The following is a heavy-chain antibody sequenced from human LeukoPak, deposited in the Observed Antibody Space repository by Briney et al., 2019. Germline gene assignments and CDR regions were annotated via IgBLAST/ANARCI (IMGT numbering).Heavy chain of an antibody. D-gene: IGHD6-19*01. CDR2: INHSGST. Sequence: PSETLSLTCAAYGGSFSGYYWSWIRQPPGKGLEWIGEINHSGSTNYNPSLKSRVTISVDTSKNQFSLKLSSVTAADTAVYYCARVRGSGWYNWFDPWGQGTLVTVSS. CDR1: GGSFSGYY. J-gene: IGHJ5*02. V-gene: IGHV4-34*01. CDR3: ARVRGSGWYNWFDP.